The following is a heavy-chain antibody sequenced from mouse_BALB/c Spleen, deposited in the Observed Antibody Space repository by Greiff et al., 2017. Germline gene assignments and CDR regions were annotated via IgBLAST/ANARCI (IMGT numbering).Heavy chain of an antibody. V-gene: IGHV2-6-7*01. CDR3: ARVYGNYAAWFAY. Sequence: VMLVESGPGLVAPSQSLSITCTVSGFSLTGYGVNWVRQPPGKGLEWLGMIWGDGSTDYNSALKSRLSISKDNSKSQVFLKMNSLQTDDTARYYCARVYGNYAAWFAYWGQGTLVTVSA. J-gene: IGHJ3*01. D-gene: IGHD2-1*01. CDR1: GFSLTGYG. CDR2: IWGDGST.